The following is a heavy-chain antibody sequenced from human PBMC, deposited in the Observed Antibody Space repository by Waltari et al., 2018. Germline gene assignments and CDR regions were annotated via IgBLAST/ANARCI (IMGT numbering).Heavy chain of an antibody. Sequence: QVQLLQSGAEVRKPGASVRVSCKASGSTFTDFYINWLRQAPGQGPEWMGQINPNTGATTYAQKFLGRVTLSTDTSISTAYMELSGLRSDDSAVYYCARDGISVAGPWNWFDPWGQGTLVTVSS. D-gene: IGHD6-19*01. J-gene: IGHJ5*02. CDR3: ARDGISVAGPWNWFDP. V-gene: IGHV1-2*06. CDR2: INPNTGAT. CDR1: GSTFTDFY.